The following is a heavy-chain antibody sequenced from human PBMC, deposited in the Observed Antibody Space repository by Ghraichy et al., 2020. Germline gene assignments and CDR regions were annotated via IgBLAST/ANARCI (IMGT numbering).Heavy chain of an antibody. J-gene: IGHJ5*02. V-gene: IGHV1-58*02. CDR2: IVVGSGNT. CDR3: AADFAYCGGDCYSGAYNWFDP. CDR1: GFTFTSSA. Sequence: SVKVSCKASGFTFTSSAMQWVRQARGQRLEWIGWIVVGSGNTNYAQKFQERVTITRDMSTSTAYMELSSLRSEDTAVYYCAADFAYCGGDCYSGAYNWFDPWGQGTLVTVSS. D-gene: IGHD2-21*02.